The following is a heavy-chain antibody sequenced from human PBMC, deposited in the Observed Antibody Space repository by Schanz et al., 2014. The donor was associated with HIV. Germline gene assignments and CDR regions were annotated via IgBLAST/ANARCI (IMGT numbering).Heavy chain of an antibody. D-gene: IGHD7-27*01. CDR3: ARPTGALYFDL. CDR2: ISYDRRNK. CDR1: GFTFSSYG. J-gene: IGHJ2*01. V-gene: IGHV3-30*03. Sequence: QVQLVESGGGVVQPGRSLRLSCAASGFTFSSYGMHWVRQAPGKGLEWVAVISYDRRNKYYADSVKGRFTISRDNAKNTLYLQLNSLRAEDTAVYYCARPTGALYFDLWGRGTLVTVSS.